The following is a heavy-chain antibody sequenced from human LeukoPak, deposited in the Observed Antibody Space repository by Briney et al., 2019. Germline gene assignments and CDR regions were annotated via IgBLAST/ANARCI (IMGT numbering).Heavy chain of an antibody. Sequence: SETLSLTCTVSGGSISSYYWSWIRQPPGKGLEWIGYIYYSGSTNYNPSLKSRVTISVDKSKNQFSLKLSSVTAADTAVYYCASSSWSAEYFQHWGQGTLVTVSS. V-gene: IGHV4-59*12. CDR2: IYYSGST. CDR1: GGSISSYY. CDR3: ASSSWSAEYFQH. D-gene: IGHD6-13*01. J-gene: IGHJ1*01.